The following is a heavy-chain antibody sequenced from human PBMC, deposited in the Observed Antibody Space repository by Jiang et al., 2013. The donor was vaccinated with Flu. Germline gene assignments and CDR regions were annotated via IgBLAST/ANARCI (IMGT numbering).Heavy chain of an antibody. CDR3: AREAYGGNSDYFYGMDV. D-gene: IGHD4-23*01. J-gene: IGHJ6*02. V-gene: IGHV3-33*01. CDR2: IWYDESIK. Sequence: VQLLESGGGVVQPGRSLRLSCAASGFTFSNYTMHWVRQAPGKGLEWVAVIWYDESIKYYPDSVKGRFTISRDNSKNTLYLQMNSLRAEDTAVYYCAREAYGGNSDYFYGMDVWGQGTTVTVSS. CDR1: GFTFSNYT.